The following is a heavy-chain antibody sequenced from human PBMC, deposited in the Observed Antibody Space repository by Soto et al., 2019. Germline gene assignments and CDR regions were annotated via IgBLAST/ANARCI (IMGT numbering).Heavy chain of an antibody. CDR3: AREKRGYRSYDLGGSRYYFDY. Sequence: QVQLVQSGAEVKKPGASVKVSCKASGYTFTSYYMHWVRQAPGQGLEWMGIINPSGGSTSYAQKFPGRGTMTRGTSTSTVYQELSRLRSEDTAVYYCAREKRGYRSYDLGGSRYYFDYWGQGTLVTVSS. CDR1: GYTFTSYY. V-gene: IGHV1-46*01. D-gene: IGHD5-12*01. J-gene: IGHJ4*02. CDR2: INPSGGST.